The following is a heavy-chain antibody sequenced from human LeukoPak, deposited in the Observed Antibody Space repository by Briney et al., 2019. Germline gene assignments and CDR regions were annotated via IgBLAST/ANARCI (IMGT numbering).Heavy chain of an antibody. D-gene: IGHD2-15*01. V-gene: IGHV5-51*01. J-gene: IGHJ4*02. CDR1: GYSFTSYW. CDR3: ARLRVVVAATQYYFDY. CDR2: IYPGDSDT. Sequence: GESLKISCKGSGYSFTSYWNGWVRQMPGKGLEWMGIIYPGDSDTRYSPSFQGQVTISADKSISTAYLQWSSLKASDTAMYYCARLRVVVAATQYYFDYWGQGTLVTVSS.